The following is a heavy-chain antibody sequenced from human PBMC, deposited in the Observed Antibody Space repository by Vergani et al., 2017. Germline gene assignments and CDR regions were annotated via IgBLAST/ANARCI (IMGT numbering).Heavy chain of an antibody. CDR1: GFTFSSYA. Sequence: EVQLLESGGGLVQPGGSLRLSCAASGFTFSSYAMSWVRQAPGKGLEWVSAISGSGGSTYYADSVNGRFTISRDNSKNTLYLQMNSLRAEDTAVYYCAKGGNTMVRGVIISFDYWGQGTLVTVSS. CDR3: AKGGNTMVRGVIISFDY. V-gene: IGHV3-23*01. D-gene: IGHD3-10*01. CDR2: ISGSGGST. J-gene: IGHJ4*02.